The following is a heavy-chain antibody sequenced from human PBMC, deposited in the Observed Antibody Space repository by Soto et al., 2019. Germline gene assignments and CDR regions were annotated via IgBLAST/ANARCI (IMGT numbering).Heavy chain of an antibody. D-gene: IGHD1-26*01. CDR2: IKSKADGGTT. CDR1: GFIFSNAW. CDR3: TTVSYFNVPIVRFDY. J-gene: IGHJ4*01. V-gene: IGHV3-15*07. Sequence: GGSLRLSCAASGFIFSNAWINWVRQAPGKGLEWVGRIKSKADGGTTDFAAPVKGRFAISRDDSKNMMYMEMSSLRTEDTAVYYCTTVSYFNVPIVRFDYWGPGPLATVSS.